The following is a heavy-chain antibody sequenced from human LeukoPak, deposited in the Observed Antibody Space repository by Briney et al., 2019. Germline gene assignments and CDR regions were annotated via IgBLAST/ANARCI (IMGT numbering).Heavy chain of an antibody. Sequence: GGSLRLSCAASGFTFSTYAMNWVRQAPGKGLEWVSAISGSGGGTYYADSVKGRFTISRDNAKNSLYLQMNSLRAEDTALYYCAKDSSSSTYFDYWGQGTLVTVSS. V-gene: IGHV3-23*01. CDR1: GFTFSTYA. CDR2: ISGSGGGT. J-gene: IGHJ4*02. CDR3: AKDSSSSTYFDY. D-gene: IGHD6-13*01.